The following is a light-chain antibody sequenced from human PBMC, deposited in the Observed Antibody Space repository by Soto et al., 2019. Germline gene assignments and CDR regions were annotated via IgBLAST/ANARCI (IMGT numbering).Light chain of an antibody. J-gene: IGLJ2*01. V-gene: IGLV2-14*03. CDR3: SSYTSSSTLV. CDR2: DVG. Sequence: QSALTQPASVSGSPGQSITISCTGTSSDLGGYDYVSWYQQHPGKAPKLMIYDVGTRPSGVSNRFSGSKSGNTASLTISGPQAEDEADYYCSSYTSSSTLVFGGGTKLTVL. CDR1: SSDLGGYDY.